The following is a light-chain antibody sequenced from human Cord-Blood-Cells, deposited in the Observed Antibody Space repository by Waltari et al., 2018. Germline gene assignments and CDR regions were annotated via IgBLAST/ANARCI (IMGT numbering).Light chain of an antibody. CDR3: QQYYSTPYT. V-gene: IGKV4-1*01. J-gene: IGKJ2*01. CDR1: QSVLYSSNNKNY. Sequence: DIVMTQSPDSLAVSLGEWATINCMSSQSVLYSSNNKNYLAWYQQKPGQPPKLLIYWASTRESGVPNRFSGSGSGTDFTLTISSLQAEDVAVYYCQQYYSTPYTFGQGTKLEIK. CDR2: WAS.